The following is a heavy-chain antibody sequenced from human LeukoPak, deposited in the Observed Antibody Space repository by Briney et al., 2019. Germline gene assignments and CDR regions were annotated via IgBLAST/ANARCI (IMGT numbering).Heavy chain of an antibody. J-gene: IGHJ3*01. Sequence: PSETLSLTCTVSDDSISGNIYFWSWIRQPPGKGLEWIGYMSHSGSTDYNPSLKSRVTMSVDTSKNQFSLKLSSVTAADTAVYYCVRDQYTRIWYSNTRGGVAFNVWGQGTMVTVSS. D-gene: IGHD6-13*01. CDR3: VRDQYTRIWYSNTRGGVAFNV. CDR2: MSHSGST. CDR1: DDSISGNIYF. V-gene: IGHV4-61*01.